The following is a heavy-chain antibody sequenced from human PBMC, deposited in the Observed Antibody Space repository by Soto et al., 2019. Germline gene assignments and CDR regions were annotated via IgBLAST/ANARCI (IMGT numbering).Heavy chain of an antibody. CDR2: IWYDGSNQ. D-gene: IGHD2-2*02. CDR3: ARGGHRHQPLLYPHGY. V-gene: IGHV3-33*01. J-gene: IGHJ4*02. CDR1: GFNFSNYG. Sequence: PGGSLRLSCAASGFNFSNYGMNWVRQAPGKGLEWVAVIWYDGSNQYYADSVKGRFTISRDNSKNTLYLQMNSLRAEDTAVYYCARGGHRHQPLLYPHGYWGQGTLVTVSS.